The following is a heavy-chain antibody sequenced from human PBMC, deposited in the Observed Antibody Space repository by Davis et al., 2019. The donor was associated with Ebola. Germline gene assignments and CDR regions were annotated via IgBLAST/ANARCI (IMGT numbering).Heavy chain of an antibody. D-gene: IGHD3-3*01. CDR1: GFTFSGSA. Sequence: GESLKISCAASGFTFSGSAMHWVRQASGKGLEWVGRIRSKANSYATASAASVKGRFTISRDDSKNTAYLQMNSLRAEDTAVYYCARENWGFWSGYYQSWFDPWGQGTLVTVSS. V-gene: IGHV3-73*01. CDR3: ARENWGFWSGYYQSWFDP. CDR2: IRSKANSYAT. J-gene: IGHJ5*02.